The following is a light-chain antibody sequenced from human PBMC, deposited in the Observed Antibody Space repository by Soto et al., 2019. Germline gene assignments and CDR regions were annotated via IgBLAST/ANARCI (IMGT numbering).Light chain of an antibody. Sequence: QSALTQPGSVSGSPGQSVTISCTGTSSDVGSYNYVSWYQQHPGKAPKLMIYEVSKRPSGVTDRFSGSKSGNTASLTISGLQAEDEADYYCCSYAGSYTFWVFGGGTKVTVL. CDR3: CSYAGSYTFWV. J-gene: IGLJ3*02. V-gene: IGLV2-11*01. CDR1: SSDVGSYNY. CDR2: EVS.